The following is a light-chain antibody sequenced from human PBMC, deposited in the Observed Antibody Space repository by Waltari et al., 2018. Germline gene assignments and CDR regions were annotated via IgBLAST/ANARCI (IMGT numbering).Light chain of an antibody. CDR1: SSDVGNYNL. CDR2: EGS. J-gene: IGLJ2*01. V-gene: IGLV2-23*01. CDR3: CSYAGSTTLV. Sequence: QSALTQPASVSGSPGQSITISCIGTSSDVGNYNLVSWYQQYPGKAPKLVVYEGSKRPSGVSNRFSGSRSGNPASLTISGLQAEDEADYHCCSYAGSTTLVFGGGTKLTVL.